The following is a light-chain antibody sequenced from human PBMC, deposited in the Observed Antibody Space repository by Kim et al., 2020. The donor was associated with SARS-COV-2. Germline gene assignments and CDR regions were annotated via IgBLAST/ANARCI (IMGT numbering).Light chain of an antibody. V-gene: IGLV3-19*01. CDR2: GKN. Sequence: SSELTQDPAVSVALGQTVRITCQGDSLRSYYASWYQQKPGQAPVLVIYGKNNRPSGIPDRFSGSSSGNTASLTITGAQAEDEAEYYCNSRDSSGNHVFGT. CDR1: SLRSYY. J-gene: IGLJ1*01. CDR3: NSRDSSGNHV.